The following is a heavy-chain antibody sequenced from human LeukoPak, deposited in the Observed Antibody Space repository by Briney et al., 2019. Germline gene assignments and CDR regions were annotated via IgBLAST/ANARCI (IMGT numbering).Heavy chain of an antibody. V-gene: IGHV4-59*01. J-gene: IGHJ5*02. CDR2: IYYSGST. D-gene: IGHD2-15*01. CDR1: GGSISSYY. CDR3: ARGEGFCSGGSCFGYWFDP. Sequence: PSETLSLTCTVSGGSISSYYWSWIRQPPGKGLGWIGYIYYSGSTNYNPSLKSRVTISVDTSKNQFSLKLSSVTAADTAVYYCARGEGFCSGGSCFGYWFDPWGQGTLVTVSS.